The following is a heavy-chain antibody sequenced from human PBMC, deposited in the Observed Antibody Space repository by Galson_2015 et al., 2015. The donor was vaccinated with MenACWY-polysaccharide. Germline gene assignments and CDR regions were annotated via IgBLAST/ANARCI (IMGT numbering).Heavy chain of an antibody. Sequence: SLRLSCAASGFTFSSYAMTWVRQAPGKGLKWASSITDGAYSTYYADSVKGRFTISRDNSKNTLYLQMNSLRAEDTAVYYCAKNSTRSYTFDYYGMDAWAKGPRSPSP. CDR2: ITDGAYST. D-gene: IGHD2/OR15-2a*01. J-gene: IGHJ6*02. V-gene: IGHV3-23*01. CDR1: GFTFSSYA. CDR3: AKNSTRSYTFDYYGMDA.